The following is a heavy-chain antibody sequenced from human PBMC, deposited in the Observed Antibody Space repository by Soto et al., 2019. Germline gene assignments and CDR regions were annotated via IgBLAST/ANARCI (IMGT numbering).Heavy chain of an antibody. Sequence: GESLRLSCAASGFSFISYAMSWVRQAPGKGLEWVSTISGSDGKTFYADSVKGRFSISRDTSKNMLYLQMNNLRGDDTAVYYCVRWSYLDYWGQGTRVTVSS. J-gene: IGHJ4*02. D-gene: IGHD3-3*01. CDR3: VRWSYLDY. CDR1: GFSFISYA. CDR2: ISGSDGKT. V-gene: IGHV3-23*01.